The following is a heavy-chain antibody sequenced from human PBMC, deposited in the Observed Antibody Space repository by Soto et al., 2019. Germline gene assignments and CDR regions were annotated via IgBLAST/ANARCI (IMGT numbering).Heavy chain of an antibody. CDR3: ARVSFPRYSYCTNGGCPSDAFDI. V-gene: IGHV3-30*03. Sequence: RALRLSCAASGFTFSSYAMSWVRQAPGKGLEWVAVISYDGSNKYYADSVKGRFTISRDNSKNTLYLQMNSLRADDTAVYYCARVSFPRYSYCTNGGCPSDAFDIWGQGTMVTVSS. CDR2: ISYDGSNK. J-gene: IGHJ3*02. CDR1: GFTFSSYA. D-gene: IGHD2-8*01.